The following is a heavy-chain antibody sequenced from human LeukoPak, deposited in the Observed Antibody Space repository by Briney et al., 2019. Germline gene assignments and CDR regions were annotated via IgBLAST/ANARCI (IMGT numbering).Heavy chain of an antibody. CDR2: VSTYNGNT. Sequence: ASVTVSCKASGYTFTNYGISWVRQAPGQGLEWLGCVSTYNGNTKYLQKLQGRVTMTTDTSTGTAYMELRSLRSDDTAVYYCARDWGWNEILTDYWIQAFGGMDVWGQGTTVTVSS. D-gene: IGHD3-9*01. CDR1: GYTFTNYG. J-gene: IGHJ6*02. V-gene: IGHV1-18*01. CDR3: ARDWGWNEILTDYWIQAFGGMDV.